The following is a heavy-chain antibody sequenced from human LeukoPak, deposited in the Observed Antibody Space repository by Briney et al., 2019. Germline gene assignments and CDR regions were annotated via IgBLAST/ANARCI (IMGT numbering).Heavy chain of an antibody. Sequence: GASVKVSCKASGGGFTFSSHAISWVRQAPGPGLEWMGGLIPIYGSPNYAQKFQGRLTITSDESTRTVYMELSSLRPEDSAVHYCAGFFYDNSGDAFDIWGQGTMVTVSS. D-gene: IGHD3-22*01. CDR2: LIPIYGSP. J-gene: IGHJ3*02. CDR3: AGFFYDNSGDAFDI. V-gene: IGHV1-69*13. CDR1: GGGFTFSSHA.